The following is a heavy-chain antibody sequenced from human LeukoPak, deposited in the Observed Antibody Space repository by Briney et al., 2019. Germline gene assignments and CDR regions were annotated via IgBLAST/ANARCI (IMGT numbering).Heavy chain of an antibody. CDR1: GFTFSSYA. J-gene: IGHJ4*02. CDR3: AKDPLDHGDYEGYFDY. CDR2: ISGSGGST. D-gene: IGHD4-17*01. Sequence: GGSLRLSCAASGFTFSSYAMSWVRQAPGKGLEWVSAISGSGGSTYYADSVKGRFTISRDNSKNTLYLQMNSLRAEDTAVYYCAKDPLDHGDYEGYFDYWGQGTLVTVSS. V-gene: IGHV3-23*01.